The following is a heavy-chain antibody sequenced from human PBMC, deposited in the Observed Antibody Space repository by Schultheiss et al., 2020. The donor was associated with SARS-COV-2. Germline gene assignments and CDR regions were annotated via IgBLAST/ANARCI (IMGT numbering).Heavy chain of an antibody. J-gene: IGHJ5*02. CDR1: GFTFSSYS. CDR2: ISGSGGST. V-gene: IGHV3-21*01. Sequence: GGSLRLSCAASGFTFSSYSMNWVRKAPGKGLEWVSAISGSGGSTYYADSVKGRFTISRDNAKNTLYLQMNSLRAEDTAVYYCARVRTGWFDPWGQGTLVTVSS. CDR3: ARVRTGWFDP.